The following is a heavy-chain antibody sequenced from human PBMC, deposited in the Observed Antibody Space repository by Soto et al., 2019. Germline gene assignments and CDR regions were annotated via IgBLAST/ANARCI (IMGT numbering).Heavy chain of an antibody. Sequence: QITLKESGPTRVKPTQTLTLTCTFSGFSLSTSGVGVGWIRQPPGKALEWLALIYWDDDKRYSPSLKSRLTITKDTSKDQVVLTMTHMDPVATATSYCAHRAVYSGSSWDGRYVDYWGQGTLVTISS. J-gene: IGHJ4*02. CDR1: GFSLSTSGVG. D-gene: IGHD1-26*01. CDR3: AHRAVYSGSSWDGRYVDY. CDR2: IYWDDDK. V-gene: IGHV2-5*02.